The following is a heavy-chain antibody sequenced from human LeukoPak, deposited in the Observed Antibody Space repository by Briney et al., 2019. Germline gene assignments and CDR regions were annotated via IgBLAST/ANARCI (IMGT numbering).Heavy chain of an antibody. Sequence: GGSLRLSCAATGFTFRSYWMHWVRQAPGKGLVWVSRINSDGSTTTYADSVEGRFTISRDNAKNTLYLQMNSLRAEDTAVYYCARGQLATVDYWGQGTLVTVSS. J-gene: IGHJ4*02. CDR3: ARGQLATVDY. D-gene: IGHD5-12*01. CDR1: GFTFRSYW. V-gene: IGHV3-74*01. CDR2: INSDGSTT.